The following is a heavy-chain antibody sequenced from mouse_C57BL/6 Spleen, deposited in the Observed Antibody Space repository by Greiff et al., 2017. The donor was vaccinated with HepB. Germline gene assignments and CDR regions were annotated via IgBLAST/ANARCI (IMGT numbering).Heavy chain of an antibody. D-gene: IGHD1-1*01. Sequence: EVKLMESGGDLVKPGGSLKLSCAASGFTFSSYGMSWVRQTPDKRLEWVATISSGGSYTYYPDSVKGRFTISRDNAKNTLYLQMSSLKSEDTAMYYCARHEDYYGSRDYAMDYWGQGTSVTVSS. CDR2: ISSGGSYT. CDR3: ARHEDYYGSRDYAMDY. V-gene: IGHV5-6*01. J-gene: IGHJ4*01. CDR1: GFTFSSYG.